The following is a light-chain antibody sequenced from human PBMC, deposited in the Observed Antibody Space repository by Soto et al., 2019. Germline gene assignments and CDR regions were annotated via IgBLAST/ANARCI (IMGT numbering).Light chain of an antibody. Sequence: IRMTQSPASLSASTGDRVTITCRASQDISNYLNWYQQKPGKAPKLLIYDASNLETGVPSRFSGSGSGTDFTFTISSLQPEDIATYYCQQYDNLPITFGQGTRLEIK. CDR2: DAS. V-gene: IGKV1-33*01. J-gene: IGKJ5*01. CDR1: QDISNY. CDR3: QQYDNLPIT.